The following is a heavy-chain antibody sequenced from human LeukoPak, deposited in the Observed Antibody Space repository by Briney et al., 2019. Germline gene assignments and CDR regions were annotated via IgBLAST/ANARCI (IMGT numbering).Heavy chain of an antibody. CDR2: IKSKAVGETT. CDR3: ARGTDGGSWRTSRFNP. J-gene: IGHJ5*02. Sequence: GGSLRLSCAASGFTFSNAWMNWVRQAPGKGLEWVARIKSKAVGETTSYAAPVKGRFSISRDDSTDTLYLQMNSLKIEDTAVYYCARGTDGGSWRTSRFNPWGQGTLVTVSS. D-gene: IGHD2-8*01. CDR1: GFTFSNAW. V-gene: IGHV3-15*01.